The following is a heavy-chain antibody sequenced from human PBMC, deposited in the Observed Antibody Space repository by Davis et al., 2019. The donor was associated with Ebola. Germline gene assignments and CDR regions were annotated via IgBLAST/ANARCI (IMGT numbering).Heavy chain of an antibody. D-gene: IGHD2-15*01. J-gene: IGHJ6*02. Sequence: GESLKISCAASGFTVSSNYMSWVRQAPGKGLEWVSSVPSRGDKRYYADSVKGRFTISRDDSQSTLFLQMNSLRPDDAAVYYCARGGGDYYYYGLDVWGQGTTVTVSS. CDR1: GFTVSSNY. CDR2: VPSRGDKR. CDR3: ARGGGDYYYYGLDV. V-gene: IGHV3-53*01.